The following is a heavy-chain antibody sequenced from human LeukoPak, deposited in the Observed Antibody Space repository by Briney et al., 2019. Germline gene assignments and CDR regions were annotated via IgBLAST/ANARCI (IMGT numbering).Heavy chain of an antibody. CDR2: ISDSGGST. J-gene: IGHJ4*02. CDR3: AKEDYYDSSGYYPLGY. Sequence: GGSLRPSCAASGFTFSSHAMSWVRQSPEKGLEWVSAISDSGGSTYYADSVKGRFTISRDNSKNTLYLQMNSLRAEDTAVYYCAKEDYYDSSGYYPLGYWGQGTLVTVSS. V-gene: IGHV3-23*01. D-gene: IGHD3-22*01. CDR1: GFTFSSHA.